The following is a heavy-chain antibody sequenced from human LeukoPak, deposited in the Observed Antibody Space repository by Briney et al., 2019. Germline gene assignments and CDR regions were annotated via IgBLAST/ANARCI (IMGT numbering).Heavy chain of an antibody. J-gene: IGHJ4*02. V-gene: IGHV3-9*01. D-gene: IGHD3-10*01. CDR2: ISWSRGNT. CDR3: AKDMNSYGSGSSYNPWGPFDS. CDR1: GLTFDNYA. Sequence: GGSLRLSCAASGLTFDNYAMHWVRQSPGKGLEWVSGISWSRGNTGFADSVKGRFTISRDNAENSLYLQMNSLTPEDTAFYFCAKDMNSYGSGSSYNPWGPFDSWGQGTLVSVSS.